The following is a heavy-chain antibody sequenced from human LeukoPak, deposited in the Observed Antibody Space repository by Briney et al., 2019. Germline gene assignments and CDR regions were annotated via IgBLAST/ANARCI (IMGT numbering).Heavy chain of an antibody. D-gene: IGHD5-18*01. CDR2: IIPIFGTA. CDR1: GATFSSYA. V-gene: IGHV1-69*13. CDR3: ARVVRGYSYGDY. J-gene: IGHJ4*02. Sequence: SVKVSCKASGATFSSYAISWVRQAPGQGHEWMGGIIPIFGTANYAQRFQGRVTITADESTSTAYMELSSLRSEDTAVYYCARVVRGYSYGDYWGQGTLVTVSS.